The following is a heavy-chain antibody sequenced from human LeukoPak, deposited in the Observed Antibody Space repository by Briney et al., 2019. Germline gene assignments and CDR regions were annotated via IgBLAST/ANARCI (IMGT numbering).Heavy chain of an antibody. V-gene: IGHV4-34*01. CDR2: INHSGST. D-gene: IGHD2-15*01. CDR1: GGSFSGYY. Sequence: SETLSLTCAVYGGSFSGYYWSWIRQPPGKGLEWIGEINHSGSTNYNPSLKSRVTISVDTSKNQFSLKLSSVTAADTAVYYCARGDIRVVAANLVHWFDPWGQGTLVTVSS. CDR3: ARGDIRVVAANLVHWFDP. J-gene: IGHJ5*02.